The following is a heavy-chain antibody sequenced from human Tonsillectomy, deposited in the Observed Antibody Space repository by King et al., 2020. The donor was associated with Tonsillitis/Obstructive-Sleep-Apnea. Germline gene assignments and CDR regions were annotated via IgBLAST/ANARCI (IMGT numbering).Heavy chain of an antibody. J-gene: IGHJ6*03. Sequence: VQLQQWGAGLLKPSETLSLPCAVYGGSFSDYYWSWIRQPPGKGLEWIGEISHSGITNYNPSLKSRVTISVDTSKNQFSLKLSSITAAATAVYYCGRGGSSSSLYYYYMDVWGKGTTVTVSS. CDR3: GRGGSSSSLYYYYMDV. D-gene: IGHD6-13*01. CDR1: GGSFSDYY. V-gene: IGHV4-34*01. CDR2: ISHSGIT.